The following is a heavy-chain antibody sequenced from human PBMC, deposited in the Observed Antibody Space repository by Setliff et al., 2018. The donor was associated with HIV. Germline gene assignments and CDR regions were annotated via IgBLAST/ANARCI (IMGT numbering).Heavy chain of an antibody. D-gene: IGHD3-22*01. CDR2: VYYGGNT. V-gene: IGHV4-38-2*02. J-gene: IGHJ3*01. Sequence: SETLSLTCAVSSYSIDSGYYWGWIRQPPGRGPEWIGSVYYGGNTFYNPSLKSRVRISMDTSNNRLSLNLTSVTAADTAVYYCARDRHYYHSGAYGGSRDSFDFWGQGTMVTVSS. CDR1: SYSIDSGYY. CDR3: ARDRHYYHSGAYGGSRDSFDF.